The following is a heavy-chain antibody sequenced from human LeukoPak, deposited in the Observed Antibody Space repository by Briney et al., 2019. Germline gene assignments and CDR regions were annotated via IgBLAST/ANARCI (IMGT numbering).Heavy chain of an antibody. J-gene: IGHJ5*02. CDR2: INPNSGGT. CDR1: GYTFTGYY. D-gene: IGHD6-13*01. V-gene: IGHV1-2*02. CDR3: AREGYSSSWADVHWFDP. Sequence: ASVKVSCKASGYTFTGYYMHLVRQAPGQGLEGMGWINPNSGGTNYAQKFQGRVTMTRDTYISTAYMELSRLRYDAKAVYYCAREGYSSSWADVHWFDPWGKGTLVTVSS.